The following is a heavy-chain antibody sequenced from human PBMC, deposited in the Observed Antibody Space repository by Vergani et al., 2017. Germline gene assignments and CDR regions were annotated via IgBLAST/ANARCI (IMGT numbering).Heavy chain of an antibody. J-gene: IGHJ4*02. D-gene: IGHD2-15*01. CDR3: ASKRGACRAAYCHSYDF. CDR2: MDYSGST. Sequence: QVQLQESRPGLVRPSQILSLICTVSGGSMSSGSSYRSWIRQSAGKGLEWIGSMDYSGSTSYNPSFVSRISISFETPKNQFSLRLTSVTAADTAVYYCASKRGACRAAYCHSYDFWGPGTLVGVSS. CDR1: GGSMSSGSSY. V-gene: IGHV4-39*01.